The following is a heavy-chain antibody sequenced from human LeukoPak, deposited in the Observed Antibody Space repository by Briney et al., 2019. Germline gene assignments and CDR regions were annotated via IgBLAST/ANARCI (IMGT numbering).Heavy chain of an antibody. V-gene: IGHV3-23*01. CDR1: GFTFSSYA. CDR2: ISGSGGGT. Sequence: GGSLRLSCAASGFTFSSYAMSWVRQAPGKGLEWVSAISGSGGGTFYADSVKGRFTISRDNSENTLYLQMNSLRAEDTAVYYCATDRGWRTSGYYLYYFEYWGQGTLVTYSS. D-gene: IGHD3-3*01. CDR3: ATDRGWRTSGYYLYYFEY. J-gene: IGHJ4*02.